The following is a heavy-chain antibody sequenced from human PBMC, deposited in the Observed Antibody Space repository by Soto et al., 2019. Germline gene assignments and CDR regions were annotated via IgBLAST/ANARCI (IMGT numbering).Heavy chain of an antibody. Sequence: GGSLRLSCASSGFTFSSYAMSLVRQAPGKGLEWVSGISGGGGSTYYADSVKGRFTISRDNSKNTLYLQMNSLRAEDTALYYCAKALDTAIDMDVWGKGTTVTAP. CDR3: AKALDTAIDMDV. CDR1: GFTFSSYA. J-gene: IGHJ6*03. D-gene: IGHD5-18*01. CDR2: ISGGGGST. V-gene: IGHV3-23*01.